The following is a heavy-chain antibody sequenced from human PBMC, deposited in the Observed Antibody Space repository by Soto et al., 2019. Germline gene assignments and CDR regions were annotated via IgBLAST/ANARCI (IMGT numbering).Heavy chain of an antibody. CDR3: ARHRGYYDILTGYYTELNFDY. D-gene: IGHD3-9*01. Sequence: PSETLSLTCTVSGGSISSSSYYWGWIRQPPGKGLEWIGSIYYSGTTYYNPSLKSRVTISVDTSKNQFSLKLSSVTAADTAVYYCARHRGYYDILTGYYTELNFDYWGQGTQLTVSS. V-gene: IGHV4-39*01. J-gene: IGHJ4*02. CDR1: GGSISSSSYY. CDR2: IYYSGTT.